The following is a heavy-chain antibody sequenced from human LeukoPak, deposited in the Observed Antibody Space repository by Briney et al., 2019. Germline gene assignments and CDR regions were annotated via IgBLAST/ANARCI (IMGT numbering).Heavy chain of an antibody. D-gene: IGHD3-16*01. Sequence: SETLSLTCVVYGGSFSGNYWSWIRQPPGKGLEWLGEINNSGSTNYNPSLKSRVTISVDTSKNQFSLKLSSVTAADTAVYYCARGYNRGSYYNYWGQGTLVTVSS. J-gene: IGHJ4*02. CDR3: ARGYNRGSYYNY. CDR2: INNSGST. CDR1: GGSFSGNY. V-gene: IGHV4-34*01.